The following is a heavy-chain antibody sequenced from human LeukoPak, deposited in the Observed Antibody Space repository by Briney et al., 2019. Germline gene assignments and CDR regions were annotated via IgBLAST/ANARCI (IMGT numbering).Heavy chain of an antibody. Sequence: GGSLRLSCAASGFTFSTHWMHWVRQAPGKGLVWVSRMNTEGSSTAYAGSVKGRFTISRDNAKNTLYLQMNSLRAEDTAVYYCAKDGSGRYPDAFDVWGQGTMVTVSS. CDR3: AKDGSGRYPDAFDV. V-gene: IGHV3-74*01. D-gene: IGHD1-26*01. CDR2: MNTEGSST. CDR1: GFTFSTHW. J-gene: IGHJ3*01.